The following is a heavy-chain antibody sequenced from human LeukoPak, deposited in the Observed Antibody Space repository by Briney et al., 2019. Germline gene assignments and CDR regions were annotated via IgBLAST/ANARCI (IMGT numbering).Heavy chain of an antibody. V-gene: IGHV4-39*07. Sequence: PSETLSLTCTVSGGSISSTSYYWGWIRQSPGKGLEYIGTIYYSGSTFYNPSLKSRVTISVDTSKNQFSLNLSSVTAADTAVYYCARVVRRRPFDYWGQGTLVTVSS. CDR1: GGSISSTSYY. CDR3: ARVVRRRPFDY. CDR2: IYYSGST. J-gene: IGHJ4*02. D-gene: IGHD6-6*01.